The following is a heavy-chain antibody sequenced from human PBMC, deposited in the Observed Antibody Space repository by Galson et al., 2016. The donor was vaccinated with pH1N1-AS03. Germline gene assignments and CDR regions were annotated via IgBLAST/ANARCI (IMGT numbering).Heavy chain of an antibody. CDR1: GFTFSSYS. CDR3: AIFPDYGDDVGY. V-gene: IGHV3-21*04. J-gene: IGHJ4*02. Sequence: SLRLSCAASGFTFSSYSMNWVRQAPGQGLQWVSSISTSSTYMYYADAVQGRFTISRDDARNSLYLQMNSLRAEDTAVYYCAIFPDYGDDVGYWGQGTLVTVSS. D-gene: IGHD4-17*01. CDR2: ISTSSTYM.